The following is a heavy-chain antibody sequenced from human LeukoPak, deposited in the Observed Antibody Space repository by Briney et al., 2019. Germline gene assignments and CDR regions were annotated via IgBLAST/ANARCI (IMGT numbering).Heavy chain of an antibody. CDR3: ARLGVKTGTTDWFDP. CDR2: ISSSSSYI. J-gene: IGHJ5*02. D-gene: IGHD1-7*01. CDR1: GFTFSSYS. Sequence: GGSLRLSCAASGFTFSSYSMNWVRQAPGKGLEWVSSISSSSSYIYYADSVKGRFTISRDNSKNTLYLQMNSLRAEDTAVYYCARLGVKTGTTDWFDPWGQGTLVTVSS. V-gene: IGHV3-21*01.